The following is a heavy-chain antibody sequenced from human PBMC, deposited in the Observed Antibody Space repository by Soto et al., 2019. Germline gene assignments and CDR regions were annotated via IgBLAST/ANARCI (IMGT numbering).Heavy chain of an antibody. Sequence: QITLKESGPTLVKPTQTLTLTCTFSGFSLSTSGVGVAWIRQPPGKALEWLALIYWDDDKRYRPSLESRLTITKDTSKIQVVLTMTNMDSVDTATYYCAYLPCSGGSCDWFSFSGMDVWGQGTTVTVSS. CDR3: AYLPCSGGSCDWFSFSGMDV. D-gene: IGHD2-15*01. CDR1: GFSLSTSGVG. V-gene: IGHV2-5*02. CDR2: IYWDDDK. J-gene: IGHJ6*02.